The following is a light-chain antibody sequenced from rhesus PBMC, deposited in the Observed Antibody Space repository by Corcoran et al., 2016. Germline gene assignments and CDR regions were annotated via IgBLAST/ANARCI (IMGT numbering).Light chain of an antibody. CDR1: QNIYRN. V-gene: IGKV1S12*01. CDR2: AAS. Sequence: DIQMTQSPSALSASVGDRVTISCRTSQNIYRNLAWYQQKPGKAPKLLIYAASSLQTGIPSRFSGSGSGTDFTLTISSLQPEDSAAYYCQHYYDNPLTFGGGTKVEIK. J-gene: IGKJ4*01. CDR3: QHYYDNPLT.